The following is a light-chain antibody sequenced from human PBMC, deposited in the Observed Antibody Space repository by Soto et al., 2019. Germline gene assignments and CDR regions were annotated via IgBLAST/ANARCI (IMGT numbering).Light chain of an antibody. CDR3: QQYNNWPLT. CDR2: GAS. J-gene: IGKJ4*01. V-gene: IGKV3-15*01. Sequence: EIVMTQSPATLSVSPGERVTLSCRASQSVTSNLAWYQQKPGQAPRLLIYGASPRATGIPARFSGSGSGTEFTLTIDSLQSEDFAVYYCQQYNNWPLTFGGGTKVEIK. CDR1: QSVTSN.